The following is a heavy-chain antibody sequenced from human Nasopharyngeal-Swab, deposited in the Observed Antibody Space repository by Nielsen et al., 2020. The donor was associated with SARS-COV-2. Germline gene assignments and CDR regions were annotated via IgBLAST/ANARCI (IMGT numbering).Heavy chain of an antibody. CDR1: GFTFSGYA. V-gene: IGHV3-23*03. Sequence: GESLKISCAASGFTFSGYAMSWVRQAPGKGLEWVSVIYSGGSSTYYADSVKGGFTISRDNSKNTLYLQMNSLTAEDTAVYYCAKDQGSYYDYWGQGTLVTVSS. J-gene: IGHJ4*02. CDR3: AKDQGSYYDY. CDR2: IYSGGSST. D-gene: IGHD1-26*01.